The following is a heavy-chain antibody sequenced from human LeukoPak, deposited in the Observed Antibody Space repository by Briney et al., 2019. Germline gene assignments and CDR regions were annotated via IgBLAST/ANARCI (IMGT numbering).Heavy chain of an antibody. Sequence: PGGSLRLSCAASGFTFSSYSMNWVRQAPGKGLEWVSSISSSSSYIYYADSVKGRFTISRDNAKNSLYLQMNSLKTEDTAIYYCTTDLNFYHIEGYPFWGQGTLVTVSS. D-gene: IGHD2-21*01. V-gene: IGHV3-21*03. J-gene: IGHJ4*02. CDR2: ISSSSSYI. CDR1: GFTFSSYS. CDR3: TTDLNFYHIEGYPF.